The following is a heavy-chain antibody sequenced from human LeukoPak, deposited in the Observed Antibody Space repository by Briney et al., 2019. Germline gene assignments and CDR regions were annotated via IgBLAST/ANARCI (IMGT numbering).Heavy chain of an antibody. CDR1: GYTFTSCG. D-gene: IGHD1-26*01. CDR3: ARGVYSGSYGYYYGMDV. CDR2: ICAYNGNT. V-gene: IGHV1-18*01. Sequence: SVKVSCKASGYTFTSCGISWVRQAPGQGLEWMGWICAYNGNTNYAQKLQGRVTMTTDTSTSTAYMELRSLRSDDTAVYYCARGVYSGSYGYYYGMDVWGQGTTVTVSS. J-gene: IGHJ6*02.